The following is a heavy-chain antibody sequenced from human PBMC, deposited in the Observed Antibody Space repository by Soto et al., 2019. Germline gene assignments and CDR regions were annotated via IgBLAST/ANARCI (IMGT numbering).Heavy chain of an antibody. CDR2: IISIFDTA. CDR3: ASAQWICGGDV. V-gene: IGHV1-69*06. CDR1: GGSFSSYG. D-gene: IGHD6-19*01. J-gene: IGHJ6*04. Sequence: QVQLVQSGSEVKKPGSSVKVSCKASGGSFSSYGITWVRQVPGKGLEWMGTIISIFDTANYAQKFQGRVTIPEDKPTTTGYVELKSLRSEDAAVYYCASAQWICGGDVWGEGTTVTVSS.